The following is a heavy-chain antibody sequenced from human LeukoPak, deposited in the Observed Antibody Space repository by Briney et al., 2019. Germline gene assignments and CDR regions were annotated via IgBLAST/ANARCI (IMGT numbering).Heavy chain of an antibody. Sequence: ASLRLPCAASGFPFTSYAMTWVRQAPGKGLEWVSAISGGGASTYYADPLKGRFTISRDNPKNTLYLQMSSLRAEDTAVYYCAKARVRGVILPFDYWGQGALVTVSS. D-gene: IGHD3-10*01. CDR1: GFPFTSYA. J-gene: IGHJ4*02. V-gene: IGHV3-23*01. CDR2: ISGGGAST. CDR3: AKARVRGVILPFDY.